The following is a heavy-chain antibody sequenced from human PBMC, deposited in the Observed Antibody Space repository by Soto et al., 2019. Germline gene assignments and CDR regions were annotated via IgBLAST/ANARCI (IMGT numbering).Heavy chain of an antibody. D-gene: IGHD2-15*01. V-gene: IGHV3-23*01. CDR3: AKFLGSCRVGHCFPESIDH. CDR2: ISGSGDTT. CDR1: GFTFGRFA. J-gene: IGHJ4*02. Sequence: LRLSWAASGFTFGRFAMPWVRQAPGARLEWVSAISGSGDTTFYADSVQGRFTISRDDSKNMLYLQMNSLRAADTAVYYCAKFLGSCRVGHCFPESIDHWGPGLLVT.